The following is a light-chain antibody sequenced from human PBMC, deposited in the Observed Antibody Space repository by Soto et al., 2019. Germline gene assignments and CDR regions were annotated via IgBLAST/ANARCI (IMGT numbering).Light chain of an antibody. CDR3: CSYAGSSPFECVV. CDR2: EVS. CDR1: SSDVGSYNL. Sequence: QSVLTQPASVSGSPGQSVTISCTGTSSDVGSYNLVSWYQQHPGKAPKLMIYEVSKRPSGVSNRFSGSKSGNTASLTISGVQPEEEADYYCCSYAGSSPFECVVFGGGTK. J-gene: IGLJ2*01. V-gene: IGLV2-23*02.